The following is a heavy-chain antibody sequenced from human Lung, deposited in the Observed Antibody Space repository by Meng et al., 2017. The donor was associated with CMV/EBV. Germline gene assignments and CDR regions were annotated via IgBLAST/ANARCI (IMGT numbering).Heavy chain of an antibody. J-gene: IGHJ5*02. V-gene: IGHV4-59*01. D-gene: IGHD3-3*01. CDR1: GGSISSYY. CDR3: AREVKGSYDFWSGYNWFDP. CDR2: IYYSGGT. Sequence: SETLSLTCTVSGGSISSYYWSWIRQPPGKGLEWIGYIYYSGGTNYNPSLKSRVTISVDTSKNQFSLKLSSVTAADTAVYYCAREVKGSYDFWSGYNWFDPWGQGTLVTVSS.